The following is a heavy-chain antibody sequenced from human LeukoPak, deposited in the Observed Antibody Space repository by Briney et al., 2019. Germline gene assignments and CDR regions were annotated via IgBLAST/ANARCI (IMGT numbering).Heavy chain of an antibody. V-gene: IGHV3-43*01. Sequence: GGSLRLSCAASGFTFDAYTMHWVRQEPGKGLEWVSLITWDGGSTFYADSVKGRFTISRDNTKNSLSLQMNSLRSEDTALYYCATERQKYFDYWGQGTLVTVSS. CDR1: GFTFDAYT. CDR3: ATERQKYFDY. J-gene: IGHJ4*02. CDR2: ITWDGGST.